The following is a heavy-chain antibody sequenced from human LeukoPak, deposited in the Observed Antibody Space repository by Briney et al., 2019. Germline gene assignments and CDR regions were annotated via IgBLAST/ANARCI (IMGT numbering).Heavy chain of an antibody. J-gene: IGHJ4*02. D-gene: IGHD1-1*01. CDR1: GFTFSSYS. CDR2: ISSSSSYK. Sequence: PGGSLRLSCVASGFTFSSYSMNWVRQAPGKGLEWVSSISSSSSYKYYTDSVKGRFTISRDNAKNSLCLRMNSLRAEDTAVYYCARSAAGTYYWGQGTLVTVSS. V-gene: IGHV3-21*01. CDR3: ARSAAGTYY.